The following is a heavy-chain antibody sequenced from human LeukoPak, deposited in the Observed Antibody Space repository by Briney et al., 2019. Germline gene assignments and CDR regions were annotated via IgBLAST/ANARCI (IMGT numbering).Heavy chain of an antibody. V-gene: IGHV1-18*04. D-gene: IGHD3-10*01. CDR3: ARNNSGSYFYYGMDV. CDR1: GYTLTSYG. J-gene: IGHJ6*04. CDR2: ISAYNGNT. Sequence: ASVKVSCKASGYTLTSYGISWVRQAPGQGLEWXXXISAYNGNTNYAQKLQGRVTMTIDTSTSTAYMELRSLRSDDTAVYYCARNNSGSYFYYGMDVWGKGTTVTVSS.